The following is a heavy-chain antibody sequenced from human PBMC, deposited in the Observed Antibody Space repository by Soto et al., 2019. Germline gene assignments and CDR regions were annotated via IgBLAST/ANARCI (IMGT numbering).Heavy chain of an antibody. Sequence: QVQLQESGPGLVKPSQTLSLTCTVSGGSISSAGNYWNWIRQHPGKGLEWIGYIYNSENTCYNPSLKSRVTILIDRSENQFSLKLTSVTAADTAVYYCAKVACSSTACYEFDSWGQGTLVTVSS. V-gene: IGHV4-31*03. D-gene: IGHD2-2*01. CDR2: IYNSENT. J-gene: IGHJ5*01. CDR1: GGSISSAGNY. CDR3: AKVACSSTACYEFDS.